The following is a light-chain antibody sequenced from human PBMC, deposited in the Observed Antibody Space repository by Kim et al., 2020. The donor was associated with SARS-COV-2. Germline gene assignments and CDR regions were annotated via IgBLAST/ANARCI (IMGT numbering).Light chain of an antibody. Sequence: GQTVTISCTRSRGSIASNYVQWYQQRPGSAPTTVIYEDNQRPSGVPDRFSGSIDSSSNSASLTISGLKTEDEADYYCQSYDSSNVVFGGGTQLTVL. CDR3: QSYDSSNVV. CDR2: EDN. V-gene: IGLV6-57*03. J-gene: IGLJ2*01. CDR1: RGSIASNY.